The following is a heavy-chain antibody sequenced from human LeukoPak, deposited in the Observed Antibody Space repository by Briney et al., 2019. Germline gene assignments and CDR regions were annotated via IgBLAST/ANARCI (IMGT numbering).Heavy chain of an antibody. Sequence: ASVKVSCKASGYRFTDYSIHWVRQAPGQGREWMGRISPKSGGTMYAQKFQGRVTMTRDTSISTAYMELSRLKSDDTAFYYCEMPQTFGDSPRKGFDSWGQGSLVTVSS. CDR1: GYRFTDYS. CDR2: ISPKSGGT. V-gene: IGHV1-2*06. CDR3: EMPQTFGDSPRKGFDS. J-gene: IGHJ4*02. D-gene: IGHD2-21*01.